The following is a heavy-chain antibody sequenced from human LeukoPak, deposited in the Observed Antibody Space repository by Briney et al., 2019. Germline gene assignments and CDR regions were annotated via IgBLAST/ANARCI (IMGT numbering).Heavy chain of an antibody. J-gene: IGHJ4*02. CDR2: INPSGGST. D-gene: IGHD6-19*01. CDR3: ASTGYSSGWFDY. CDR1: GYTFASYY. Sequence: ASVKVSCKASGYTFASYYMHWVRQAPAQGLEWMGIINPSGGSTSYAQKFQGRVTMTRDTSTSTVYMELSSLRSEDTAVYYCASTGYSSGWFDYWGQGTLVTVSS. V-gene: IGHV1-46*01.